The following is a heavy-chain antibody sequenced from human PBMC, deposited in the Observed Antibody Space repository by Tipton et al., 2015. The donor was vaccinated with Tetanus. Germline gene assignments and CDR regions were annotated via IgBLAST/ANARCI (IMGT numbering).Heavy chain of an antibody. CDR1: GYTFTGYY. V-gene: IGHV1-2*02. J-gene: IGHJ6*02. D-gene: IGHD1-14*01. Sequence: QLVQSGAEVKKPGASVKVSCKASGYTFTGYYMHWVRQAPGQGLEWMGWINPNSGGTNYAQKFQGRVTMARDTSISTAYMELSRLRSDDTAVYYCARDHALIGIYYYYGMDVWGQGTTVTVSS. CDR3: ARDHALIGIYYYYGMDV. CDR2: INPNSGGT.